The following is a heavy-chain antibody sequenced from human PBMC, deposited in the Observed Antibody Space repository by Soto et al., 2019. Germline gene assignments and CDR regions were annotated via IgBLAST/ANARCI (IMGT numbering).Heavy chain of an antibody. CDR1: GFTFSTYA. Sequence: QVQLVESGGGVVQPGRSLRLSCAASGFTFSTYAMHWVRQAPGKGLEWVAAISYDGSNKYYADSVKGRFTISRDSSKNTLFLQMNSLRGEATAVYYCARGNAVGYSGNSVADFDYWGQGTLVTVSS. D-gene: IGHD4-4*01. J-gene: IGHJ4*02. V-gene: IGHV3-30-3*01. CDR3: ARGNAVGYSGNSVADFDY. CDR2: ISYDGSNK.